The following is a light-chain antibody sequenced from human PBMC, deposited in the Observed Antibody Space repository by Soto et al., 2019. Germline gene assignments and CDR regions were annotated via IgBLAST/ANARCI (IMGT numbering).Light chain of an antibody. CDR2: SND. Sequence: QSVLTQPHSASGTPGQRVTVSCSGSSSNIGTNTVNWYQQLPETAPKLLISSNDQRPSGVPDRFSGSKSGTSASLAISGLQSEDEADYYCAAWDNSLNGYVFGTGTKVTVL. CDR3: AAWDNSLNGYV. J-gene: IGLJ1*01. V-gene: IGLV1-44*01. CDR1: SSNIGTNT.